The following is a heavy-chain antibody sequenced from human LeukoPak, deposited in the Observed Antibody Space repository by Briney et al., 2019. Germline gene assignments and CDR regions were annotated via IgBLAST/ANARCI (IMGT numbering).Heavy chain of an antibody. V-gene: IGHV4-31*03. J-gene: IGHJ4*02. Sequence: SQTLSLTCTVSGGSISSGGYYWSWVRQHPGKGLGWIGYIYYSGSTYYNPSLKSRVTISVDTSKNQFSLKLSSVTAADTAVYYCARYDSSGYCYDYWGQGTLVTVSS. CDR1: GGSISSGGYY. D-gene: IGHD3-22*01. CDR3: ARYDSSGYCYDY. CDR2: IYYSGST.